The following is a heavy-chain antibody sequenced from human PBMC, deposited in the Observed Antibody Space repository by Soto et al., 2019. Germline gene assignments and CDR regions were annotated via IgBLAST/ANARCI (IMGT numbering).Heavy chain of an antibody. D-gene: IGHD2-15*01. J-gene: IGHJ5*02. CDR1: GGSFSGYY. CDR2: INHSGTT. CDR3: VAIVVVAGPGFDP. V-gene: IGHV4-34*01. Sequence: QVQLQQWGAGLLKPSETLSLTCGVYGGSFSGYYWSWIRQPPGKGLEWIGEINHSGTTNYNPSLKSRVTISLDTSKNQFSLKLTSVTAADTAVYYCVAIVVVAGPGFDPWGQGTLVTVSS.